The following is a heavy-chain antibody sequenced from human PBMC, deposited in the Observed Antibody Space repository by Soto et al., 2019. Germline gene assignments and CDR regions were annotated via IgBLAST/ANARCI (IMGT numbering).Heavy chain of an antibody. J-gene: IGHJ4*02. D-gene: IGHD5-18*01. CDR3: ARIHVDTAMVTPYYFDY. CDR1: GGSISSYY. Sequence: SETLSLTCTVSGGSISSYYWSWIRQPPGKGLEWIGYIYYSGSTNYNPSLKSRVTISVDTSKNQFSLKLSSVTAADTAVYYCARIHVDTAMVTPYYFDYWGQGTLVTVSS. CDR2: IYYSGST. V-gene: IGHV4-59*01.